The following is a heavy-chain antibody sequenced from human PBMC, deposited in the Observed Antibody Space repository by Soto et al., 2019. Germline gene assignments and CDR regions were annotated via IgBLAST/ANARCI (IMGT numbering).Heavy chain of an antibody. V-gene: IGHV1-69*12. Sequence: QVQLVQSGAEVKKPGSSVKVSCKASGGTFSSYAISWVRQAPGQGLEWMGGIIPIFGTANYAQKFQGRVTMXXDXSXXTDYMERSSLRSEDTAVYYCARDRGWLRSQSGADYWGQGTLVTVSS. CDR2: IIPIFGTA. CDR3: ARDRGWLRSQSGADY. J-gene: IGHJ4*02. D-gene: IGHD5-12*01. CDR1: GGTFSSYA.